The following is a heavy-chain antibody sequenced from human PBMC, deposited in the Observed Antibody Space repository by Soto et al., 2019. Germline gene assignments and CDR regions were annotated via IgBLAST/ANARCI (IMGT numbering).Heavy chain of an antibody. CDR1: RGTFSYEA. J-gene: IGHJ4*02. D-gene: IGHD3-10*01. CDR2: IIPMFGTR. CDR3: ARGRYPRSHWFGLLDY. Sequence: QVQLVQSGAEVKKPGSSVKVSCKASRGTFSYEAISRVRQAPGQGLEWMGGIIPMFGTRIYAQKFRGRVTITADESTNTAYMELSSVTSEDTALYYCARGRYPRSHWFGLLDYWGQGTLVTVTS. V-gene: IGHV1-69*12.